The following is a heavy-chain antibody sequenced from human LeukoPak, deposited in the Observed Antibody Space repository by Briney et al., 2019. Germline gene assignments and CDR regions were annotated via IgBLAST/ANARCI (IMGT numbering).Heavy chain of an antibody. V-gene: IGHV4-59*01. J-gene: IGHJ6*02. CDR2: IYYSGST. D-gene: IGHD1-26*01. Sequence: KPSETLSLTCTVSGGSISSYYWSWIRQPPGKGLEWIGYIYYSGSTNYNPSLKSRVTISVDTSKNQFSLKLSSVTAADTAVYYCARAGLGSGMDVWGQGTTVTVSS. CDR1: GGSISSYY. CDR3: ARAGLGSGMDV.